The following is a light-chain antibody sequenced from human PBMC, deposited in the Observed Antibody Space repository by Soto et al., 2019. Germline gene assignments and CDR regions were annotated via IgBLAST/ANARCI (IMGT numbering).Light chain of an antibody. J-gene: IGKJ1*01. V-gene: IGKV1-5*03. CDR1: QSISSW. CDR3: QHYGTYPWA. Sequence: DIQMTQSPSTLSASVGDRVTITCRASQSISSWLAWYQQKPGIGPKLLISKASSLESGVPSRFSGSGSGTEFTLTISSLPPDDFATYYCQHYGTYPWAFGQGTKVEIK. CDR2: KAS.